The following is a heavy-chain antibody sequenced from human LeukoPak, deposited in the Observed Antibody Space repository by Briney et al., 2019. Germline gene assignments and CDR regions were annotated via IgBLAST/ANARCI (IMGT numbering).Heavy chain of an antibody. CDR2: IKQDGSEK. J-gene: IGHJ6*03. CDR3: ARGSFFSYYYMDV. V-gene: IGHV3-7*01. CDR1: GFTFSSYA. D-gene: IGHD2/OR15-2a*01. Sequence: GGSLRLSCAASGFTFSSYAMSWVRQAPGKGLEWVDNIKQDGSEKYYVDSVKGRFTISRDNAKNSLYLQMNSLRAEDTAVYYCARGSFFSYYYMDVWGKGTTVTISS.